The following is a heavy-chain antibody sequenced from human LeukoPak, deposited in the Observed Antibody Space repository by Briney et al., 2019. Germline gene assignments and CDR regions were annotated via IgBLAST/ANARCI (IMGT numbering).Heavy chain of an antibody. CDR1: GGTFSSYA. J-gene: IGHJ4*02. CDR2: IIPIFGTA. D-gene: IGHD3-10*01. Sequence: GASVKVSCKASGGTFSSYAISWVRQAPGQGLEWMGGIIPIFGTANYAQKFQGRVTITTDESTSTAYMELSSLRSEDTAVYYCATGDPWFEGRREFDYWGQGTLVTVSS. V-gene: IGHV1-69*05. CDR3: ATGDPWFEGRREFDY.